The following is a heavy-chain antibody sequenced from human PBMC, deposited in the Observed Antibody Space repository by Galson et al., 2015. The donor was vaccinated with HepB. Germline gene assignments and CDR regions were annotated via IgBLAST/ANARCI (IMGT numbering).Heavy chain of an antibody. CDR1: GFTFSSYA. CDR3: ARVQWLVAGYFDY. CDR2: ISYDGSNK. J-gene: IGHJ4*02. Sequence: SLRLSCAASGFTFSSYAMHWVRQAPGKGLEWVAVISYDGSNKYYADSVKGRFTISRDNSKNTLYLQMNSLRAEDTAVYYCARVQWLVAGYFDYWGQGTLVTVSS. D-gene: IGHD6-19*01. V-gene: IGHV3-30-3*01.